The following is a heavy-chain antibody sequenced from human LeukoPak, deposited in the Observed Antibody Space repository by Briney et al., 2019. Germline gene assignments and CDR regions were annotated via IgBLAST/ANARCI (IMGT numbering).Heavy chain of an antibody. CDR3: ARGGGSFDY. CDR2: INHSGST. V-gene: IGHV4-34*01. J-gene: IGHJ4*02. CDR1: GGSFSGYY. Sequence: SETPSLTCAVYGGSFSGYYWSWIRQPPGKGLEWIGEINHSGSTNYNPSLKSRVTISVDTSKNQFSPKLSSVTAADTAVYYCARGGGSFDYWGQGTLVTVSS. D-gene: IGHD3-16*01.